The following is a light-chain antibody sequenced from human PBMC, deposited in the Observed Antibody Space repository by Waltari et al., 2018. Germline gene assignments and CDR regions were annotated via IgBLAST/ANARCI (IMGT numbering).Light chain of an antibody. CDR2: NNN. Sequence: QSVLTQPPSASGTPGQRVTTSCSGSSSHIGSNTVNWYRQLPGTAPKPHIYNNNQRPSGVPDRFSGSKSGTSASLAISGLQSEDEADYYCSTWDDSLNGVIFGGGTKLSVL. J-gene: IGLJ2*01. CDR1: SSHIGSNT. V-gene: IGLV1-44*01. CDR3: STWDDSLNGVI.